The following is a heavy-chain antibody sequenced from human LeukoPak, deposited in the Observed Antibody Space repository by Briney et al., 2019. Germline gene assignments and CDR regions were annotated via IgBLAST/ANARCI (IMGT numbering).Heavy chain of an antibody. CDR1: GFTFSSYS. V-gene: IGHV3-48*04. CDR3: ARAVYGSGSHSRY. J-gene: IGHJ4*02. Sequence: GGSLRLSCAASGFTFSSYSMNWVRQAPGKGLEWVSYISSSSSTIYYADSVKGRFTISRDNAKNSLYLQMNSLRAEDTAVYYCARAVYGSGSHSRYWGQGTLVTVSS. CDR2: ISSSSSTI. D-gene: IGHD3-10*01.